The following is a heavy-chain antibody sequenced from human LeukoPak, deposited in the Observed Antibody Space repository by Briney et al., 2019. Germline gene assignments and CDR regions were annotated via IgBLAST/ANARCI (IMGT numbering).Heavy chain of an antibody. D-gene: IGHD4-23*01. CDR1: GFTFSSYA. V-gene: IGHV3-15*01. Sequence: GGSLRLSCAASGFTFSSYAMSWVRQAPGKGLEWVGRIKSKTDGGTTDYAAPVKGRFTISRDDSKNTLYLQMNSLKTEDTAVYYCTTDPDLQTTVVPYWGQGTLVTVSS. CDR2: IKSKTDGGTT. J-gene: IGHJ4*02. CDR3: TTDPDLQTTVVPY.